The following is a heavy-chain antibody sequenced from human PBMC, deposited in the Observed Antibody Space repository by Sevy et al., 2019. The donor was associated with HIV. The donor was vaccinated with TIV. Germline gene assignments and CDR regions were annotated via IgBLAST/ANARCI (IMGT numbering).Heavy chain of an antibody. CDR1: GFNFSSHG. V-gene: IGHV3-33*01. Sequence: GSLRISCSASGFNFSSHGMHWGRQAPGKGLGGGASKRYGGSRKYYANSGNGRFTESRENSKNTLYLQMNSRRAEETAVYYCARDKLLPFTVTMVRGALSYYFDSWGQGTLVTVSS. D-gene: IGHD3-10*01. J-gene: IGHJ4*02. CDR3: ARDKLLPFTVTMVRGALSYYFDS. CDR2: KRYGGSRK.